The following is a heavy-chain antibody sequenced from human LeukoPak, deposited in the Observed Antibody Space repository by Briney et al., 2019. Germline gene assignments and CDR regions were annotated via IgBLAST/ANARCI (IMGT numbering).Heavy chain of an antibody. CDR1: GFSLSTSGVG. J-gene: IGHJ5*02. CDR2: IYWDDDK. Sequence: SGPTLVKPTQTLTLTCTFSGFSLSTSGVGVGWIRQPPGKALEWLALIYWDDDKRYSPSLKSRLTITKDTSKNQVVLTMTNMDPVDTATYYCATHTRSTMVRGPLGGYNWFDPWGQGTLVTVSS. CDR3: ATHTRSTMVRGPLGGYNWFDP. V-gene: IGHV2-5*02. D-gene: IGHD3-10*01.